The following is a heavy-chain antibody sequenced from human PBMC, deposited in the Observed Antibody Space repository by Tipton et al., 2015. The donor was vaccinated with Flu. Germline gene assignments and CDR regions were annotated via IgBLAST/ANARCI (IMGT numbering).Heavy chain of an antibody. CDR1: GDSISSDNHY. D-gene: IGHD3-16*01. CDR2: IHSSGSA. V-gene: IGHV4-61*02. Sequence: TLSLTCAVSGDSISSDNHYWSWLRQPAGKRLEWLGRIHSSGSANYNPSLKSRLTISVDTSKGQFSLNLTSVTAADTGVYFCARDRRSYALDYWGQGTLVTVSS. J-gene: IGHJ4*02. CDR3: ARDRRSYALDY.